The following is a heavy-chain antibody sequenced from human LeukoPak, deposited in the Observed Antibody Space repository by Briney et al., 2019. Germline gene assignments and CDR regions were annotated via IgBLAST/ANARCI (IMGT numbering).Heavy chain of an antibody. V-gene: IGHV1-3*01. D-gene: IGHD3-10*01. CDR2: INAGNGNT. J-gene: IGHJ4*02. CDR3: ASSDQYYYGSGSYYNENFDY. Sequence: ASVKVSCKASGYTFTIYAMHWVRQAPGQRLEWMGWINAGNGNTKYSQKFQGRVTITRDTSASTAYMELSSLRSEDTAVYYCASSDQYYYGSGSYYNENFDYWGQGTLVTVSS. CDR1: GYTFTIYA.